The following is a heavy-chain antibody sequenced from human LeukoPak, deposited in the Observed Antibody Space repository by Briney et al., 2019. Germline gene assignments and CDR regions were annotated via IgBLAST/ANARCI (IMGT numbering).Heavy chain of an antibody. D-gene: IGHD4-17*01. CDR1: GGSISSGGYY. V-gene: IGHV4-31*03. CDR3: ARGINGDLDYYYYYMDV. CDR2: IYYSGST. Sequence: SETLSLTCTVSGGSISSGGYYWSWIRQHPGKGLEWIGYIYYSGSTCYNPSLKSRVTISVDTSKNQFSLKLSSVTAADTAVYYCARGINGDLDYYYYYMDVWGKGTTVTVSS. J-gene: IGHJ6*03.